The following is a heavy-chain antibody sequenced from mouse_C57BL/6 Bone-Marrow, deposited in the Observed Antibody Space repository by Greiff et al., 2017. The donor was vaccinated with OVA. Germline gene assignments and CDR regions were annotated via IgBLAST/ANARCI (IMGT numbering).Heavy chain of an antibody. CDR2: IRLKSDNYAT. J-gene: IGHJ3*01. Sequence: EVKLVESGGGLVQPGGSMKLSCVASGFTFSNYWMNWVRQSPEQGLEWVAQIRLKSDNYATHYADSVKGRFTISRDDSKSSVYLQMNNLRAEDAGIYYCAEDFYYMAYWGKGTLVTVSA. CDR1: GFTFSNYW. V-gene: IGHV6-3*01. CDR3: AEDFYYMAY. D-gene: IGHD2-1*01.